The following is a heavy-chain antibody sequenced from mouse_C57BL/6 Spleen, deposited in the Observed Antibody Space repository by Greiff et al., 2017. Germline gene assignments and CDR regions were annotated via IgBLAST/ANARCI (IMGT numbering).Heavy chain of an antibody. CDR2: IWTGGGT. D-gene: IGHD1-1*01. Sequence: VQLQQSGPGLVAPSQSLSITCTVSGFSLTSYAISWVRQPPGKGLEWLGVIWTGGGTNYNSALKSRLSISKDNSKSQVFLKMNSLQTDDTARYYCARTVTTVVATKYAMDYWGQGTSVTVSS. J-gene: IGHJ4*01. V-gene: IGHV2-9-1*01. CDR3: ARTVTTVVATKYAMDY. CDR1: GFSLTSYA.